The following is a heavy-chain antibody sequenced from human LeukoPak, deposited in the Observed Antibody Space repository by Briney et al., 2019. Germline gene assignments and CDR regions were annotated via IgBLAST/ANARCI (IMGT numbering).Heavy chain of an antibody. V-gene: IGHV3-43*02. D-gene: IGHD6-13*01. Sequence: GGSLRLSCAASGFTFDDYAMHWVRQAPGKGLEWVSLISGDGGSTYYADSVKGRFTISRDNSKNSLYLQMNSLRAEDTAVYYCARRRAAAAAFDIWGQGTMVTVSS. CDR2: ISGDGGST. CDR1: GFTFDDYA. CDR3: ARRRAAAAAFDI. J-gene: IGHJ3*02.